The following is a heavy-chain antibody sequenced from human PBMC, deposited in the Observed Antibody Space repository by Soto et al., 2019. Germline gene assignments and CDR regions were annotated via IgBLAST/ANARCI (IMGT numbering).Heavy chain of an antibody. D-gene: IGHD1-26*01. V-gene: IGHV1-46*01. Sequence: ASVKVSFKASGYTFTSYYMHWLRQAPGQGLEWMGIINPSGGSTSYAQKFQGRVTMTRDTSTSTVYMELSSLRSEDTAVYYCAWGWEPVGAFDIWGQGTMVTVSS. CDR3: AWGWEPVGAFDI. CDR1: GYTFTSYY. CDR2: INPSGGST. J-gene: IGHJ3*02.